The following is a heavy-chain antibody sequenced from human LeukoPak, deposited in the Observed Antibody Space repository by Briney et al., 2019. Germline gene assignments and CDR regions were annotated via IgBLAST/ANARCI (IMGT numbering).Heavy chain of an antibody. CDR1: GFTFSSDA. D-gene: IGHD3-3*01. CDR3: ARSTPGDYTLHLIDS. J-gene: IGHJ4*02. Sequence: PGGSLRLSCAASGFTFSSDAMHWVRLAPGKGLDWVAVISHHGTDKYYADSVKDRFTISRDNSKSILYLQMNGLRAEDTAVYYCARSTPGDYTLHLIDSWGQGTLVTVSS. CDR2: ISHHGTDK. V-gene: IGHV3-30-3*01.